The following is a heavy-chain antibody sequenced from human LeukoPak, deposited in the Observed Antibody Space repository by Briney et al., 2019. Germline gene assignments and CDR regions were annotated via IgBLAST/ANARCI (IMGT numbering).Heavy chain of an antibody. D-gene: IGHD5-18*01. CDR1: RFIFNNYE. CDR3: ARGDSKSFDI. V-gene: IGHV3-48*03. J-gene: IGHJ3*02. CDR2: ISSGHTIV. Sequence: PGGSLRLSCAASRFIFNNYEMNWVRQAPGKGLEWVSSISSGHTIVYYADSVQGRFTISRDNVKNSVFLQVNSLRVEDTAVYYCARGDSKSFDIWGRGTMVTVSS.